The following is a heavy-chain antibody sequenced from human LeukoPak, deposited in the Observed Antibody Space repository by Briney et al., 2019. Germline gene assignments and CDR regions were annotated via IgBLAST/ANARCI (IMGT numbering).Heavy chain of an antibody. V-gene: IGHV4-59*01. CDR3: ARDRAYDSGWYVGFDP. D-gene: IGHD6-19*01. CDR2: IYYSGST. Sequence: SETLSLTCTVSGGSISSYYWSWIRQPPGKGLEWIGYIYYSGSTNYNPSLKSRVTTSVDTSKNQFSLKLSSVTAADTAVYYCARDRAYDSGWYVGFDPWGQGTLVTVSS. J-gene: IGHJ5*02. CDR1: GGSISSYY.